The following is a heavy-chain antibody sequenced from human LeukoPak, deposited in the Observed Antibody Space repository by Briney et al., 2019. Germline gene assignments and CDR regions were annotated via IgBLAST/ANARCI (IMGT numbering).Heavy chain of an antibody. Sequence: GESLKISCKGSGYKFSTYWIGWVRQMPGKGLEWMGITHPGNSDTTYSPSFEGQVTISADKSINTAYLQWSSLRASDTAMYYCARRSISQGYSGWDAFDIWGQGTMVTVSS. CDR3: ARRSISQGYSGWDAFDI. J-gene: IGHJ3*02. CDR2: THPGNSDT. V-gene: IGHV5-51*01. D-gene: IGHD5-12*01. CDR1: GYKFSTYW.